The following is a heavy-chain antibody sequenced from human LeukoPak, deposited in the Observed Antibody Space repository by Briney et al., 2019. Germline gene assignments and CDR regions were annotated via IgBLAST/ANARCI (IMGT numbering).Heavy chain of an antibody. D-gene: IGHD3-10*01. CDR2: ITSSGTYI. J-gene: IGHJ3*02. CDR1: GFTFNNYN. Sequence: PGGSLRLSCAASGFTFNNYNMNWVRQAPGKALEWVSSITSSGTYIFYADSVKGRFTISRDNAKNSLYLQMNSLGPEDTAVYYCARSDGYGLVGIWGQGTMVTVSS. CDR3: ARSDGYGLVGI. V-gene: IGHV3-21*01.